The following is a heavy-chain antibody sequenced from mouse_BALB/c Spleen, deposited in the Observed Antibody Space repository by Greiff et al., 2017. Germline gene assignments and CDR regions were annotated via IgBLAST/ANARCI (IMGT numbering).Heavy chain of an antibody. CDR2: ISSGGST. Sequence: DVKLVESGGGLVKPGGSLKLSCAASGFTFSSYAMSWVRQTPEKRLEWVASISSGGSTYYPDSVKGRFTISRDNARNILYLQMSSLRSEDTAMYYCARDYGSSFYFDYWGQGTTLTVSS. CDR3: ARDYGSSFYFDY. V-gene: IGHV5-6-5*01. J-gene: IGHJ2*01. D-gene: IGHD1-1*01. CDR1: GFTFSSYA.